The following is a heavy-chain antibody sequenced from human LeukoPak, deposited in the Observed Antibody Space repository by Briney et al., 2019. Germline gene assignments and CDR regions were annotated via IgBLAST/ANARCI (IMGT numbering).Heavy chain of an antibody. D-gene: IGHD5-18*01. Sequence: GGSLRLSCAASGFTFDDYAMHWVRQAPGKGLGWVSGISWNSGTIGHADSVRGRFTISRDNAKNSLYLQMTSLRADDTGLYYCARGLEKGYSFGIDYWGQGTLVTVSS. J-gene: IGHJ4*02. CDR2: ISWNSGTI. CDR3: ARGLEKGYSFGIDY. CDR1: GFTFDDYA. V-gene: IGHV3-9*01.